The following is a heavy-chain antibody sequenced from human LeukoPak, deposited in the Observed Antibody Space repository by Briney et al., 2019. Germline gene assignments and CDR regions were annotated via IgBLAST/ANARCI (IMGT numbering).Heavy chain of an antibody. CDR3: MSAHGY. CDR1: GYSFSTNM. V-gene: IGHV3-7*01. Sequence: PGGSLRLSCVVSGYSFSTNMMTWVRQTPGKGLEWVATILPAGKESYRVESVKGRFTVSRDNAKNLLFLQMNSLGADDTAVYYCMSAHGYWGQGTLVTVSS. J-gene: IGHJ4*02. CDR2: ILPAGKES.